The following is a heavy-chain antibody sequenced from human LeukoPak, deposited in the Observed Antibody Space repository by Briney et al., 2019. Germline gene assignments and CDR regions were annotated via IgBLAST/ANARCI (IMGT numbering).Heavy chain of an antibody. J-gene: IGHJ4*02. Sequence: SGPTLVNPTQTLTLTCTFSGFSLSTSGMCVSWIRQPPGKALEWLARIDCDDDKYYSTSLKTRLTISKDTSKNQVVLTMTNMDPVDTATYYCARIYSCSGGSADYYFDYWGQGTLVTVSS. CDR3: ARIYSCSGGSADYYFDY. D-gene: IGHD2-15*01. CDR1: GFSLSTSGMC. V-gene: IGHV2-70*11. CDR2: IDCDDDK.